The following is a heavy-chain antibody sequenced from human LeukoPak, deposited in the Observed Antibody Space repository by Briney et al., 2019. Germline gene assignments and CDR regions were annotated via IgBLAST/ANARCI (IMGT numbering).Heavy chain of an antibody. D-gene: IGHD3-10*01. V-gene: IGHV1-8*01. Sequence: GASVKVSCKASGYTFTSYDINWVRQATGQGLEWMGWMNPNSGNTGYTQKFQGRVTMTRNTSISTAYMELSSLRSEDTAVYYCARGSPNYGSGSYYYWGQGTLVTVSS. J-gene: IGHJ4*02. CDR2: MNPNSGNT. CDR1: GYTFTSYD. CDR3: ARGSPNYGSGSYYY.